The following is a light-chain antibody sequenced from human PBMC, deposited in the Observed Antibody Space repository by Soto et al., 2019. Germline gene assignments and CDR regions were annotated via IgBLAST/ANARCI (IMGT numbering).Light chain of an antibody. CDR2: DAS. Sequence: EIVLTQSPDTLSLSPGERATLSCRASQSVGSSLAWYQQKPVQAPRLLIYDASNRATGIPARFSGSGSGTDFTLTISSLEPEDFAVYYCQQRSNWPPEVTFGPGTKVDIK. J-gene: IGKJ3*01. V-gene: IGKV3-11*01. CDR1: QSVGSS. CDR3: QQRSNWPPEVT.